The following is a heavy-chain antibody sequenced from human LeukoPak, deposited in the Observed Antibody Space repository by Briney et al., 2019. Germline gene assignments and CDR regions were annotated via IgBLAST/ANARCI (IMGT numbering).Heavy chain of an antibody. CDR3: ARGRAYYDILTGYYREYYFDY. D-gene: IGHD3-9*01. CDR2: MDPNSGNT. Sequence: ASVKVSCKASGYTFTSYDINWVRQATGQGLEWMGWMDPNSGNTGYAQKFQGRVTMTRNTSISTAYMELSSLRSEDTAVYYCARGRAYYDILTGYYREYYFDYWGQGTLVTVSS. CDR1: GYTFTSYD. J-gene: IGHJ4*02. V-gene: IGHV1-8*01.